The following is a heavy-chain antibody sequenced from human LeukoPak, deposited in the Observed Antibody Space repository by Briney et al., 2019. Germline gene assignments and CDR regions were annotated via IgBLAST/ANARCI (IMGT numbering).Heavy chain of an antibody. Sequence: PGGSLRLSCAASGFTFSNAWMSWVRQAPGKGLEWVSAISGSGGSTYYADSVKGRFTISRDNSKNTLYLQMNSLRAEDTAVYYCAKDFYPLMTTVTQGDYWGQGTLVTVSS. J-gene: IGHJ4*02. CDR3: AKDFYPLMTTVTQGDY. D-gene: IGHD4-17*01. V-gene: IGHV3-23*01. CDR2: ISGSGGST. CDR1: GFTFSNAW.